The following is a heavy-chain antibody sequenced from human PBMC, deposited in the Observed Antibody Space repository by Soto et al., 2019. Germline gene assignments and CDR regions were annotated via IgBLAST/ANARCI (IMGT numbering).Heavy chain of an antibody. Sequence: QVQLQESGPGLIKPSETLSLTCTVSGGSISSYYWSWIRQPPGKGLEWIGYIYHSGSTYNPSIKNRVTISVDTSKNQFSLKLSSVTAADTAVYFCARDTTSGSYWDYWGQGTLVTVSS. CDR1: GGSISSYY. CDR3: ARDTTSGSYWDY. CDR2: IYHSGST. V-gene: IGHV4-59*01. D-gene: IGHD1-26*01. J-gene: IGHJ4*02.